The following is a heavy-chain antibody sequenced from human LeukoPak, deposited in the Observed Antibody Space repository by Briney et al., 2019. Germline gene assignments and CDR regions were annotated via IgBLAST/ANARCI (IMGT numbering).Heavy chain of an antibody. V-gene: IGHV3-23*01. CDR3: ARPIWFGELVYGLPAFFDY. D-gene: IGHD3-10*01. Sequence: QSGGSLRLSCAASGFTFSSYAMRWVRQAPGKGLEWVSAISGSGGSTYYADSVKGRFTISRDNSKNTLYLQMNSLRAEDTAVYYCARPIWFGELVYGLPAFFDYWGQGTLVTVSS. CDR1: GFTFSSYA. CDR2: ISGSGGST. J-gene: IGHJ4*02.